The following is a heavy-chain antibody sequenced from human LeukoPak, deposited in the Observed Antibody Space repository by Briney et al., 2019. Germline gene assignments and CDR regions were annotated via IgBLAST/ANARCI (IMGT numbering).Heavy chain of an antibody. V-gene: IGHV3-23*01. CDR3: ARGELWQPIDY. CDR2: ISGSGGST. Sequence: GGSLRLSCAASGFTFSSSAMSWVRQAPGRGLEWVSAISGSGGSTYYADSVKGRFTISRDNSKNTLYLQMNSLRAEDTAVYYCARGELWQPIDYWGQGTLVTVSS. CDR1: GFTFSSSA. D-gene: IGHD1-7*01. J-gene: IGHJ4*02.